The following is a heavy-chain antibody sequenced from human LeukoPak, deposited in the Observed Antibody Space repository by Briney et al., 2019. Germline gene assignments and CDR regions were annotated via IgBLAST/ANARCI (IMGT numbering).Heavy chain of an antibody. D-gene: IGHD1-7*01. Sequence: PGGSLRLSCAASGFTFSSYAMSWVRQAPGKGLEWVSGISGSGGSTYYTDSVKGRFTISRDNSKNTLYLQMNSLRVEDTAVYYCVGVGTTWFDPWGQGTLVTVSS. J-gene: IGHJ5*02. CDR1: GFTFSSYA. CDR3: VGVGTTWFDP. V-gene: IGHV3-23*01. CDR2: ISGSGGST.